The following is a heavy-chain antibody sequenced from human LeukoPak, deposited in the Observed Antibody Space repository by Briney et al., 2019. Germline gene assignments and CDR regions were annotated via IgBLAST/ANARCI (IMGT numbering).Heavy chain of an antibody. D-gene: IGHD1-1*01. J-gene: IGHJ4*02. CDR1: GGSISSHY. CDR2: IHYSGSM. Sequence: SETLSLTCTVSGGSISSHYWSWIRQPPGKGLEWTGYIHYSGSMNHNPALKSRVTISVDTSKNQFSLKLTSVTAADTAVYYCARGSTGAWDYWGQGTLVTVSS. CDR3: ARGSTGAWDY. V-gene: IGHV4-59*11.